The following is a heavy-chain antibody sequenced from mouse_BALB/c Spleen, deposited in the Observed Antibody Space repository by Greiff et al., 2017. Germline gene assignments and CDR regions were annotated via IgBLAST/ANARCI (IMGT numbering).Heavy chain of an antibody. Sequence: QVQLQQSGAELVRPGASVTLSCKASGYTFTDYEMHWVKQTPVHGLEWIGAIDPETGDTAYNQKFKGKATLTADKSSSTAYMELRSLTSEDAAVYDCTRASTTEVADYWGQGTTVTVSS. CDR2: IDPETGDT. CDR3: TRASTTEVADY. V-gene: IGHV1-15*01. CDR1: GYTFTDYE. D-gene: IGHD1-1*01. J-gene: IGHJ2*01.